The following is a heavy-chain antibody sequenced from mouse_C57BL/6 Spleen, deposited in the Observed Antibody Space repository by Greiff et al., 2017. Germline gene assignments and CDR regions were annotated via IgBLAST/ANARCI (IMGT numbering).Heavy chain of an antibody. J-gene: IGHJ3*01. CDR2: IHPTSGST. D-gene: IGHD2-4*01. Sequence: QVQLQQPGAELVKPGASVTLSCKASGYTFTSYWMHWVKQRPGQGLEWIGMIHPTSGSTNYNEKFKSKATLTVDKSSSTAYMQLSSLTSEDSAVYYCARSDYFTWFAYWGQGTLVTVSA. V-gene: IGHV1-64*01. CDR3: ARSDYFTWFAY. CDR1: GYTFTSYW.